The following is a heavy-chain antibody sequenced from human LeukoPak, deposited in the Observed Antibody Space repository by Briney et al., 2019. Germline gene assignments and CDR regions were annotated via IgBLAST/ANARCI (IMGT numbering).Heavy chain of an antibody. D-gene: IGHD4/OR15-4a*01. Sequence: SETLSLTCAVYGGSFSGYYWSWIRQPPGKGLEWIGYIYYSGSTYYNPSLKSRVTISVDTSKNQFSLKLSSVTAADTAVYYCARDRAKHRRGFDYWGQGTLVTVSS. J-gene: IGHJ4*02. V-gene: IGHV4-34*09. CDR1: GGSFSGYY. CDR3: ARDRAKHRRGFDY. CDR2: IYYSGST.